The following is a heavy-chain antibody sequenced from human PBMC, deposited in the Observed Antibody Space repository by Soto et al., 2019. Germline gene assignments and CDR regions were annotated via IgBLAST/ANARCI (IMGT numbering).Heavy chain of an antibody. V-gene: IGHV5-51*01. CDR3: ARLGAGGWSVGLDC. Sequence: PGESLKISCKGSGYSFSNHWIGWVRQMPGKGLECMGIIYPGDSDTRYSPSFQGQVTISGDKSISTAYLQWSSLKASDTAMYFCARLGAGGWSVGLDCWGQGTLVTVSS. CDR2: IYPGDSDT. D-gene: IGHD6-19*01. J-gene: IGHJ4*02. CDR1: GYSFSNHW.